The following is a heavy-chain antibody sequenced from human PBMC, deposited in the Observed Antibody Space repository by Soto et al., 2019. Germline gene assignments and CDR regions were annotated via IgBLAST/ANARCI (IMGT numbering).Heavy chain of an antibody. Sequence: QVQLVESGGGVVQPGRSLRLSCAASGFTFSSYAMHWVRQAPGKGLEWVAVISYDGSNKYYADSVKGRFTISRDNSKNTLYLQMNSLRAEDTAVYYCARDRDYYFWSGVMCDYWGQGTLVTVSS. D-gene: IGHD3-3*01. CDR1: GFTFSSYA. J-gene: IGHJ4*02. V-gene: IGHV3-30-3*01. CDR3: ARDRDYYFWSGVMCDY. CDR2: ISYDGSNK.